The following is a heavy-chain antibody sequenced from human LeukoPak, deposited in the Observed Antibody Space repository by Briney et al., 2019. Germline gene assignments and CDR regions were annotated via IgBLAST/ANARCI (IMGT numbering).Heavy chain of an antibody. CDR3: ARANRYYDFWSGYHYYFDY. D-gene: IGHD3-3*01. J-gene: IGHJ4*02. Sequence: PGGSLRLSCAASGFTFSSYDMHWVRQATGKGLEWVSAIGTAGDTYYPGSVKGRFNISRENAKNSLYLQMNSLRAGDTAVYYCARANRYYDFWSGYHYYFDYGGQGPLVTVSS. V-gene: IGHV3-13*01. CDR1: GFTFSSYD. CDR2: IGTAGDT.